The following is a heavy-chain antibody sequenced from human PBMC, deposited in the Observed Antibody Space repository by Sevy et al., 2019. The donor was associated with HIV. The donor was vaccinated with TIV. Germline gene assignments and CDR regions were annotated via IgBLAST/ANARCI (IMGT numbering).Heavy chain of an antibody. CDR1: GFTFSNAW. D-gene: IGHD3-10*01. Sequence: GGSLRLSCAASGFTFSNAWMSWVRQAPGKGLEWVGRIKSKTDGGTTDYAAPVKGRFTISRDDSKNTLYLQMNSLKTEDTAVYYCTTVSGGSPYDAFDIWGQGKMVTVSS. CDR3: TTVSGGSPYDAFDI. V-gene: IGHV3-15*01. J-gene: IGHJ3*02. CDR2: IKSKTDGGTT.